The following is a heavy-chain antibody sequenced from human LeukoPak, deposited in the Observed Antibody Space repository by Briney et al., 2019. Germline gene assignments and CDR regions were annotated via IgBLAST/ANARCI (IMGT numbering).Heavy chain of an antibody. J-gene: IGHJ4*02. V-gene: IGHV3-23*01. CDR2: ISGSGGST. CDR1: GFTFSSYA. Sequence: GGSLRLSCAASGFTFSSYAMGWVRQAPGKGLEWVSAISGSGGSTYYADSVKGRFTISRDNSKNTLYLQMNSLRAEDTAVYYCAREITMVRGVAYWGQGTLVTVSS. D-gene: IGHD3-10*01. CDR3: AREITMVRGVAY.